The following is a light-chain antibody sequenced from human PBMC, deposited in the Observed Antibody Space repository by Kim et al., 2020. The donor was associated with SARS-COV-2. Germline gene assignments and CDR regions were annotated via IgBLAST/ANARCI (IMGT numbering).Light chain of an antibody. Sequence: QLVLTQSPSASASLGASVKLTCTLSSGHSSYAIAWHQQQPEKGPRYLMKLNSDGSHSKGDGIPDRFSGSSSGAARYLTISSLQSEDEADYCCQTWGTGTRVFGGGTQLTVL. V-gene: IGLV4-69*01. CDR3: QTWGTGTRV. J-gene: IGLJ3*02. CDR1: SGHSSYA. CDR2: LNSDGSH.